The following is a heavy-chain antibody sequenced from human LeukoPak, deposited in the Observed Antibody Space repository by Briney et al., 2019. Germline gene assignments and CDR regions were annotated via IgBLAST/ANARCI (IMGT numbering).Heavy chain of an antibody. V-gene: IGHV5-51*01. J-gene: IGHJ4*02. CDR2: IYPGDSDT. D-gene: IGHD6-19*01. CDR3: VRSGGGYSSGWYVNY. CDR1: GYSFTSYW. Sequence: GESLKISCKGSGYSFTSYWIGWVRQMPGKGLEWMGIIYPGDSDTRYSPSFQGQVTISADKSISTAYLRWSSLKASDTAMYYCVRSGGGYSSGWYVNYWGQGTLVTVSS.